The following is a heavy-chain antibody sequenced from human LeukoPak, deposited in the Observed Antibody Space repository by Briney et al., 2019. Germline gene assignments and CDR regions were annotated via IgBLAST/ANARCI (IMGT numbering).Heavy chain of an antibody. CDR3: ARARYHFDLR. CDR2: IYYSGNT. Sequence: NASQTLSLTCTVSGGSISSADYYWNWIRQPPGKGLEWIGYIYYSGNTYYNPSLKSRVTMSLDTSKSQFSLKLSSVTAADTAVYYCARARYHFDLRRGQGTLVTVSS. V-gene: IGHV4-30-4*01. CDR1: GGSISSADYY. D-gene: IGHD3-3*01. J-gene: IGHJ4*02.